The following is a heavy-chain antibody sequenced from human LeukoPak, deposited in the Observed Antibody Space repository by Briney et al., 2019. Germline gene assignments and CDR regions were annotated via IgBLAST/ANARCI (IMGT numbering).Heavy chain of an antibody. J-gene: IGHJ4*02. CDR3: ARDQGSRKLDS. V-gene: IGHV3-11*04. D-gene: IGHD1-14*01. CDR2: INTTGLTT. Sequence: PGGSLRLSCAASGVAFSDYYRSWIRQAPGKGLEWIANINTTGLTTYYADSMKGRFTISRENAKKSLYLQMNTLRAEDTAVYYCARDQGSRKLDSWGQGTLVTVSS. CDR1: GVAFSDYY.